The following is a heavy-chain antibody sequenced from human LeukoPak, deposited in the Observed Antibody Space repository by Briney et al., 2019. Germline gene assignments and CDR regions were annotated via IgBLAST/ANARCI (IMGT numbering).Heavy chain of an antibody. V-gene: IGHV5-51*01. D-gene: IGHD2-15*01. CDR1: GYSFTSYW. Sequence: GESLKISCKGSGYSFTSYWIGWVRQMPGKGLEWMGIIYPGDSDTRYSPSFQGQVTISADKSISTAYLQWSSLKASDTAMYYCARIRGLVAATSEPPDYWRQGTLVTVSS. J-gene: IGHJ4*02. CDR2: IYPGDSDT. CDR3: ARIRGLVAATSEPPDY.